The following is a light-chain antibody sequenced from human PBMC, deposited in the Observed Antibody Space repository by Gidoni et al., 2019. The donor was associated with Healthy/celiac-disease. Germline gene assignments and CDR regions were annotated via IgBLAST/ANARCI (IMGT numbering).Light chain of an antibody. CDR2: SLN. CDR3: AAWDDSLSGYV. J-gene: IGLJ1*01. Sequence: QSVLTQPPSASGTPGQRVTISCSGSSSNIGSNYVYWYQQLPGTAPILLIYSLNQRPSGVPDRFSGSKSGPSASLAISGLRSEDEADYYCAAWDDSLSGYVFGTGTKVTVL. V-gene: IGLV1-47*02. CDR1: SSNIGSNY.